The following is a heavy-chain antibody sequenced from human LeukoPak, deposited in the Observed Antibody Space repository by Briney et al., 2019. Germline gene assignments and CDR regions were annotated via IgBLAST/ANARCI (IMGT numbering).Heavy chain of an antibody. CDR2: IRTKVNGETT. V-gene: IGHV3-49*04. CDR3: TTDYQLDY. Sequence: GGSLRLSCTASGFTFGDFVMSWVRQTPGKGLEWVGSIRTKVNGETTKYAASVQGRFTISRDDSKSIAYLQMNSLKTEDTAVYYCTTDYQLDYWGQGTLVTVSS. J-gene: IGHJ4*02. D-gene: IGHD3-16*01. CDR1: GFTFGDFV.